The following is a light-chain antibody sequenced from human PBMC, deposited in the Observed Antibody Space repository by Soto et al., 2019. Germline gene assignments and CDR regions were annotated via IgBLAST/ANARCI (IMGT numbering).Light chain of an antibody. V-gene: IGKV3-15*01. CDR3: QQYNNSPLT. Sequence: EIVMTQSPATLSVSPGERATLSCRASQSVSSNLAWYQQKPGQAPRLLIYGASTRATGIPARFSGSGSGTEFTLTISSLQSEYFAFYYCQQYNNSPLTFGQGTQVEI. CDR1: QSVSSN. J-gene: IGKJ1*01. CDR2: GAS.